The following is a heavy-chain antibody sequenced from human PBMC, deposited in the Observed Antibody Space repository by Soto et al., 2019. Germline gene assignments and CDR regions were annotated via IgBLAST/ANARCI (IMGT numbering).Heavy chain of an antibody. CDR3: ATPPGYSYGTHYYYYGMDV. CDR2: IITIFGTA. D-gene: IGHD5-18*01. Sequence: SVQVSCKASGGTFSSYAISWVRQAPGQGLEWMGGIITIFGTANYAQKFQGRVTITADESTSTAYMELSSLISEDTAVYYCATPPGYSYGTHYYYYGMDVWGQGTTVTVSS. J-gene: IGHJ6*02. V-gene: IGHV1-69*13. CDR1: GGTFSSYA.